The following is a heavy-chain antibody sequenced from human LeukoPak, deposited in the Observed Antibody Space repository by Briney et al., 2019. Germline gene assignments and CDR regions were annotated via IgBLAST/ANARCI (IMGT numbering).Heavy chain of an antibody. CDR3: ARRRYYYYYMDV. Sequence: ASVKVSCKASGYTFTSYDINWVRQATGQGLEWMGWMNPNSGNTGYAQKFQVRVTITRNTSISTAYMELSSLRSEDTAVYYCARRRYYYYYMDVWGKGTTVTVSS. V-gene: IGHV1-8*03. J-gene: IGHJ6*03. CDR2: MNPNSGNT. CDR1: GYTFTSYD.